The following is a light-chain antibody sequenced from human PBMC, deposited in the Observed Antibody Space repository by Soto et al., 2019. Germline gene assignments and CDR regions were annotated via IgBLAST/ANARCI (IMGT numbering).Light chain of an antibody. CDR2: EVT. Sequence: QSVLTQPPSASWAPGQSVTISGTGTGGDVGAYDYVSWYQQHPGKAPKLLIYEVTKRPLGVPDRFSGSKSGNAASLTVSGLQAEDEADYYCSSYAGSNYPYVFGTGTKVTVL. V-gene: IGLV2-8*01. CDR1: GGDVGAYDY. CDR3: SSYAGSNYPYV. J-gene: IGLJ1*01.